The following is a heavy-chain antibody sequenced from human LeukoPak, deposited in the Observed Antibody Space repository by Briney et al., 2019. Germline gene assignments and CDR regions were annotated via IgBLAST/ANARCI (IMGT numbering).Heavy chain of an antibody. J-gene: IGHJ3*02. CDR2: ISYAGSNK. Sequence: GGSLRLSCAASGFTFSNFGMHWVRQAPGKGLEWVAVISYAGSNKFYADSVRGRITISRDNSKNTLYLQMNNLKTEDTAVYYCARGQHRVTYSDDAFDIWGQGTMVTVSS. V-gene: IGHV3-30*19. CDR3: ARGQHRVTYSDDAFDI. CDR1: GFTFSNFG. D-gene: IGHD4-11*01.